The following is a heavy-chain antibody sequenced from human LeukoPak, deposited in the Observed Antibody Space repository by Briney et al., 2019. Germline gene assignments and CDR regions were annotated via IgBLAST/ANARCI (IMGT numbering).Heavy chain of an antibody. CDR1: GFTFSSYS. J-gene: IGHJ6*02. Sequence: GGSLRLSCAASGFTFSSYSMNWVRQAPGKGLEWVSSISSSSSYIYYADSVKGRFTISRDNAKNSLYLQMNSLRAEDTAVYYCARDLYYDSSGYYPGGGYYGMDVWGQGTTVTVSS. CDR3: ARDLYYDSSGYYPGGGYYGMDV. V-gene: IGHV3-21*01. D-gene: IGHD3-22*01. CDR2: ISSSSSYI.